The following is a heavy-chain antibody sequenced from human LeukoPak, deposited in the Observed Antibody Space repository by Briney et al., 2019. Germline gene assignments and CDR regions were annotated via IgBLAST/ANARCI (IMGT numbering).Heavy chain of an antibody. V-gene: IGHV1-2*02. CDR3: ARVAGLWFGELWQDWFDP. CDR1: GYTFTGYY. J-gene: IGHJ5*02. Sequence: ASVKVSCKASGYTFTGYYMHWVRQAPGQGLEWMGWINPNSGGTNYAQKFQGRVTMTRDTSTSTAYMELSRLRSDDTAVYYCARVAGLWFGELWQDWFDPWGQGTLVTVSS. D-gene: IGHD3-10*01. CDR2: INPNSGGT.